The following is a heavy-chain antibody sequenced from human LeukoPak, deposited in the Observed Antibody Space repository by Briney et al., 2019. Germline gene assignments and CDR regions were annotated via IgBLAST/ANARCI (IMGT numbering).Heavy chain of an antibody. D-gene: IGHD6-19*01. CDR3: ARVVREYSSGWYADY. Sequence: SETLSLTCTVSGGSISSSSYYWGWIRQPPGKGLEWIGSIYYSGSTYYNPSLKSRVTISVDTSKNQFSLKLSSVTAADTAVYYCARVVREYSSGWYADYWGQGTLVTVSS. J-gene: IGHJ4*02. V-gene: IGHV4-39*07. CDR1: GGSISSSSYY. CDR2: IYYSGST.